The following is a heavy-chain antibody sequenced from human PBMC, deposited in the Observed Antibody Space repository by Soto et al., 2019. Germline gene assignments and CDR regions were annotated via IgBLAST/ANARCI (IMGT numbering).Heavy chain of an antibody. D-gene: IGHD2-15*01. Sequence: GESLKISCKGSGYSFTSYWIGWVRQMPGKGLEWMGIIYPGDSDTRYSPSFQGQVTISADKSISTAYLQRSSLKASDTAMYYCARRRLVVVVAATPDAFDIWGQGTMVTVSS. CDR3: ARRRLVVVVAATPDAFDI. CDR2: IYPGDSDT. J-gene: IGHJ3*02. CDR1: GYSFTSYW. V-gene: IGHV5-51*01.